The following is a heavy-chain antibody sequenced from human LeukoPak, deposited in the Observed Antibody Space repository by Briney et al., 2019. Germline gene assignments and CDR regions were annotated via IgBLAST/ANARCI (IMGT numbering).Heavy chain of an antibody. V-gene: IGHV1-18*04. CDR3: ARESVGYFDY. CDR1: GYTFTGYY. Sequence: GASVKVSCKASGYTFTGYYMHWVRQAPGQGLEWMGWISVNNGYTHYAQKLQGRVTMTTDTSTSTAYMELRSLRSDDTAVYYCARESVGYFDYWGQGTLVTVSS. CDR2: ISVNNGYT. D-gene: IGHD2-2*01. J-gene: IGHJ4*02.